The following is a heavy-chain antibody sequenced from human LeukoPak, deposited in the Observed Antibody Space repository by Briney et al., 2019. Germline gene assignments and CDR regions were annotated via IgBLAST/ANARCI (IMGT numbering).Heavy chain of an antibody. V-gene: IGHV4-34*01. CDR1: SGSFGGYY. CDR2: INHSGST. Sequence: PSETLSLTCDVYSGSFGGYYWSWIRQPPGKGLEWIGEINHSGSTSYNPSLKSRVSISVDTSKNQFSLKLSSVTAADTAVYYCARLLDYWGQGTLVTVSS. CDR3: ARLLDY. J-gene: IGHJ4*02.